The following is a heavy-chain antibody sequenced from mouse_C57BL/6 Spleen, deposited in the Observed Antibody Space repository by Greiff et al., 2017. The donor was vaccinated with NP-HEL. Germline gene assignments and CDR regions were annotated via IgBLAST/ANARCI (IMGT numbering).Heavy chain of an antibody. CDR1: GYTFTNYW. V-gene: IGHV1-63*01. J-gene: IGHJ2*01. CDR3: ARRAAQATTYYFDY. CDR2: IYPGGGYT. D-gene: IGHD3-2*02. Sequence: QVQLKQSGAELVRPGTSVKMSCKASGYTFTNYWIGWAKQRPGHGLEWIGDIYPGGGYTNYNEKFKGKATLTADKSSSTAYMQFSSLTSEDSAIYYCARRAAQATTYYFDYWGQGTTLTVSS.